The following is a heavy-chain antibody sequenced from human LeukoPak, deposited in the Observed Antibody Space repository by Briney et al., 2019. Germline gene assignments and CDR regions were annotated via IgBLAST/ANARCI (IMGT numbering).Heavy chain of an antibody. CDR3: AKAYFASTICYGGRMIDY. V-gene: IGHV3-30*02. J-gene: IGHJ4*02. CDR1: GFTVSKYI. Sequence: GGSLRLSCGASGFTVSKYIMHWVRQAPGKGPEWVAFIGYDGSNKYYADSVKGRFTISRDDSKNTLYLQMNSLRAEDTAVYYCAKAYFASTICYGGRMIDYWGQGTLVTVSS. D-gene: IGHD2-2*01. CDR2: IGYDGSNK.